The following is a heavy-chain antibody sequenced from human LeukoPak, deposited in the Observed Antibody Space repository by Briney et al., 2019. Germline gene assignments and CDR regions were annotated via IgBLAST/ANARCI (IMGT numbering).Heavy chain of an antibody. Sequence: GGSLRLSCAASGFTFSSYWMSWVRQAPGKGLEWVANIKQDGSEKYYVDSVKGRFTISRDNAKNSLYLQMNSLRAEDTAVYYCARVGYCSGGSCYVPFDYWGQGTLFTVSS. CDR2: IKQDGSEK. V-gene: IGHV3-7*03. CDR3: ARVGYCSGGSCYVPFDY. J-gene: IGHJ4*02. D-gene: IGHD2-15*01. CDR1: GFTFSSYW.